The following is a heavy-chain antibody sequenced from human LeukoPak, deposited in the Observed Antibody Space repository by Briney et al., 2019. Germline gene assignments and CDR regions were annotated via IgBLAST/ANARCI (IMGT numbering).Heavy chain of an antibody. D-gene: IGHD3-10*01. CDR1: GGSISSYY. CDR3: ARESRNYYGSGSCYLGYYYYGMDV. V-gene: IGHV4-59*01. J-gene: IGHJ6*02. Sequence: SETLSLTCTVSGGSISSYYWSWIRQPPGKGLEWIGYIYYSGSTNYNPSLKSRVTISVDTSKNQFSLKLSSVTAADTAVYYCARESRNYYGSGSCYLGYYYYGMDVWGQGTTVTVSS. CDR2: IYYSGST.